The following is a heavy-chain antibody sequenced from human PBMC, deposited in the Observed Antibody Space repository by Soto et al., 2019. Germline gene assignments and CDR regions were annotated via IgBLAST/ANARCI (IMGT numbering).Heavy chain of an antibody. V-gene: IGHV3-53*04. CDR1: GFTVSSNY. Sequence: EVQRVESGGGLVQPGGSLRLSCAASGFTVSSNYMSWVRQATGKGLEWVSVIYSGGSTYYADSEKGRVTISRHNSKNTLYLQMNSLRAEETEVYYCAREDGGARAFDSWGRGTMVTVSS. D-gene: IGHD4-17*01. J-gene: IGHJ3*02. CDR3: AREDGGARAFDS. CDR2: IYSGGST.